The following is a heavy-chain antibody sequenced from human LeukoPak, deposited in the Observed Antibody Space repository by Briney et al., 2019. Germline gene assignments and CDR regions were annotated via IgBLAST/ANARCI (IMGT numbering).Heavy chain of an antibody. CDR1: GGTFSSYA. CDR3: AREAPDCGGDCYSGHFQH. J-gene: IGHJ1*01. V-gene: IGHV1-69*04. D-gene: IGHD2-21*02. CDR2: IIPIFGIA. Sequence: SVKVSCKASGGTFSSYAISWVRQAPGQGLEWMGRIIPIFGIANYAQKFQGRVTITADKSTSTAYMELSSLRSEDAAVYYCAREAPDCGGDCYSGHFQHWGQGTLVTVSS.